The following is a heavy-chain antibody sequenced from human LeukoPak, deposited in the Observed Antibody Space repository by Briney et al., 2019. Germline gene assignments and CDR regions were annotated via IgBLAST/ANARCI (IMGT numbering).Heavy chain of an antibody. CDR1: GFTFDDYA. J-gene: IGHJ4*02. CDR2: ISEDGGTT. Sequence: GGSLRLSCAASGFTFDDYAMHWVRQAPGKGLEWICLISEDGGTTYYADSVKGRFTISRDNSEYSLYLQMTSLRTEDAALYYCAPLNFDHYWGQGTLVTVSS. V-gene: IGHV3-43*02. D-gene: IGHD1-1*01. CDR3: APLNFDHY.